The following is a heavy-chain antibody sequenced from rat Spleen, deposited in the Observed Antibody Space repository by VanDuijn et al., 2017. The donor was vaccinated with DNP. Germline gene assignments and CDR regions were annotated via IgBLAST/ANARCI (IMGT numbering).Heavy chain of an antibody. CDR2: INSAGST. CDR1: GYSITSNY. J-gene: IGHJ2*01. CDR3: ARSGDSTYIYFDY. D-gene: IGHD1-2*01. Sequence: EVQLQESGSGLVKPSQSLSLTCSVTGYSITSNYWGWIRKFPGNKLEWMGYINSAGSTNYNPSLKSRISITRDTSKNQFFLQVTSVTTEDTATYNCARSGDSTYIYFDYWGQGVMVTVSS. V-gene: IGHV3-3*01.